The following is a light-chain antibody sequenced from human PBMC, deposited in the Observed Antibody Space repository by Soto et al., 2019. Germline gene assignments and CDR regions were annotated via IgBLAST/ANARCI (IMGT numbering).Light chain of an antibody. CDR1: QNIDNF. J-gene: IGKJ3*01. V-gene: IGKV3-11*01. CDR2: DAS. CDR3: QQCYTLIT. Sequence: EIVLRQSPSTLSMSPGERATLSCRASQNIDNFLVWYQQKPGQAPRLLIYDASKRATGIPARFSGSWSGTDSTLTISSLEPEVVAVYYCQQCYTLITFGPGTKVYIK.